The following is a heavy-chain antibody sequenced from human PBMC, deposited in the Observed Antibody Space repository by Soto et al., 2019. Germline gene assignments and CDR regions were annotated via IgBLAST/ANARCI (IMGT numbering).Heavy chain of an antibody. CDR1: EDTFTHYD. CDR2: MNPNTGNI. CDR3: VRRVASGHRSWFDP. V-gene: IGHV1-8*01. Sequence: QVELVQSGAEVKKPGASVRVSCQASEDTFTHYDLNWVRQATAQGLEWMGWMNPNTGNIDYAHKFQGRVTMTRDTSTRTVYMELSSLRSDDTAVYYCVRRVASGHRSWFDPWGQGTLVTVSS. D-gene: IGHD2-21*01. J-gene: IGHJ5*02.